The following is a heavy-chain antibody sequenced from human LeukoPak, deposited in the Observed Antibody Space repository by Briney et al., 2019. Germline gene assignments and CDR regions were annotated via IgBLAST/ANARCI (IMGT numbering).Heavy chain of an antibody. J-gene: IGHJ4*02. CDR3: ARSPLLGSGSYYFNY. CDR1: GFTFSSYW. CDR2: IKQDGSEK. V-gene: IGHV3-7*01. D-gene: IGHD3-10*01. Sequence: GGSLRLSCAASGFTFSSYWMSWVRQAPGKGLEWVANIKQDGSEKYYVDSVKGRFTISRDNAKNSLYLQMNSLRAEDTAVYYCARSPLLGSGSYYFNYWGQGTLVTVSS.